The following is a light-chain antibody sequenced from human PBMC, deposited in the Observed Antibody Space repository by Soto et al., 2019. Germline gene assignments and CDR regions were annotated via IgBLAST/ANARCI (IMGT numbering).Light chain of an antibody. CDR3: MQGTHCLYT. CDR2: KVS. Sequence: DVVMTQSPLSLPVTLGQPASISCRSSQSLVYRDGNTYLNWFQQRPGQSPRRLIYKVSNRDSGVPDRFSGSGSGTDFTLKISRVEAEDVGVYYCMQGTHCLYTFGQGTKLEIK. CDR1: QSLVYRDGNTY. V-gene: IGKV2-30*01. J-gene: IGKJ2*01.